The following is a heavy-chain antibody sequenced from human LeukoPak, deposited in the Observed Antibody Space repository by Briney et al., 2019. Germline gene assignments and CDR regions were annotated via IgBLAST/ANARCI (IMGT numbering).Heavy chain of an antibody. CDR2: INPNSGGT. J-gene: IGHJ3*02. V-gene: IGHV1-2*02. Sequence: ASVKVSCKASGYTFTGYYMHWVRQAPGQGLEWMGWINPNSGGTNYAQKFQGRVTMTRDTSISTAYMELSRLRSDDTAVYYCAREVYDILTGYFDAFDIWGQGTMVTVSS. CDR1: GYTFTGYY. D-gene: IGHD3-9*01. CDR3: AREVYDILTGYFDAFDI.